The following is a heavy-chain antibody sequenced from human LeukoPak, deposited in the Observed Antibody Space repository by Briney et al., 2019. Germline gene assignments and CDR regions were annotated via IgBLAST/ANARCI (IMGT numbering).Heavy chain of an antibody. J-gene: IGHJ4*02. CDR1: GFTFSSYW. CDR2: IKHDRSDK. Sequence: PGGSLRLSCAASGFTFSSYWMSWVRQAPGEGLEWLANIKHDRSDKYYVDSVKGRFTISRDNAKNSLYLQMNNLRAEDTAVYYCARGGLVVPDAIQHYWGQGALVTVSS. V-gene: IGHV3-7*01. D-gene: IGHD2-2*02. CDR3: ARGGLVVPDAIQHY.